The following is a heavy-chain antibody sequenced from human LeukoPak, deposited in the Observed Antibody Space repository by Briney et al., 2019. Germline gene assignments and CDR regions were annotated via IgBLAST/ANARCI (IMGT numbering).Heavy chain of an antibody. D-gene: IGHD2-15*01. CDR3: ASQYCSGGSCYQGTSNY. J-gene: IGHJ4*02. Sequence: PGGSLRLSCAVSGFNFRAYGLNWVRQAPGKGLEWVSYISSSSSTIYYADSVKGRFTISRDNAKNSLYLQMNSLRAEDTAVYYCASQYCSGGSCYQGTSNYWGQGTLVTVSS. CDR2: ISSSSSTI. CDR1: GFNFRAYG. V-gene: IGHV3-48*01.